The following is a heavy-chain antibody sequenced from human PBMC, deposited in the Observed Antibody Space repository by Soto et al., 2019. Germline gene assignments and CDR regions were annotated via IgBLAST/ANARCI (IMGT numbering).Heavy chain of an antibody. J-gene: IGHJ4*02. CDR1: GFTFSGAA. D-gene: IGHD1-26*01. CDR3: TRHEVGATSDQRD. CDR2: IRSKGNNYAT. V-gene: IGHV3-73*01. Sequence: EVQLVESGGGLVQPGGSLKLSCAASGFTFSGAAVHWVRQASGKGLDWVGRIRSKGNNYATAYAASVKGRFTISRDDSKNTAYLQMNSLKTEDTAMYYCTRHEVGATSDQRDWGQGTLVTVSS.